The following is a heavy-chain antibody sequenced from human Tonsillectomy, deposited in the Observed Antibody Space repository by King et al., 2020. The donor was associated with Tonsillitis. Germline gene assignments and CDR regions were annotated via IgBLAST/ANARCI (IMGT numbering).Heavy chain of an antibody. Sequence: VQLVESGGGLVKTGGSLRLSCAASGFTFSDYYMTWIRQAPGRGLEWVSYISSSGNTINYADSVKGRFTISRDNAKNSLYLQMNSLRAEDTAVYYCARRLVVAGRKYYYPGMDVWGQGTTVTVSS. CDR1: GFTFSDYY. CDR2: ISSSGNTI. V-gene: IGHV3-11*01. D-gene: IGHD6-19*01. CDR3: ARRLVVAGRKYYYPGMDV. J-gene: IGHJ6*02.